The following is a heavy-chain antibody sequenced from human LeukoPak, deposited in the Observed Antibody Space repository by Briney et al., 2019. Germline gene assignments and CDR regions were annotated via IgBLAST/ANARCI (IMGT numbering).Heavy chain of an antibody. CDR1: GFTFSSYG. Sequence: GRSLRLSCAAPGFTFSSYGMHWVRQAPGKGLEWVAVISYDGSNKYYADSVKGRFTISRDNSKNTLYLQMNSLRAEDTAVYYCAKVGNCSSTSCYGGDFDYWGQGTLVTVSS. V-gene: IGHV3-30*18. J-gene: IGHJ4*02. CDR3: AKVGNCSSTSCYGGDFDY. CDR2: ISYDGSNK. D-gene: IGHD2-2*01.